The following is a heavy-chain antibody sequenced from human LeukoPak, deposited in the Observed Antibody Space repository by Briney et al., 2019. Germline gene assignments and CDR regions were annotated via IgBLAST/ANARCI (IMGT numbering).Heavy chain of an antibody. Sequence: PGGPLRLSCAPSGFTFSILPKRCVRQPPGGAGVGVSSICGCGGRIYYAHSEKGRFTISRDSSKNTLYLQMYVVRAEDTALYFCAILVLTVTTYPDYWGEGALVT. D-gene: IGHD4-17*01. J-gene: IGHJ4*02. CDR1: GFTFSILP. V-gene: IGHV3-23*01. CDR2: ICGCGGRI. CDR3: AILVLTVTTYPDY.